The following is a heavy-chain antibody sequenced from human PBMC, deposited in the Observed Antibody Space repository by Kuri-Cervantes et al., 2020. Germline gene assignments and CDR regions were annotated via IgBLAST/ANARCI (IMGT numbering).Heavy chain of an antibody. Sequence: GESLKISCTASGLTVSNRYMSWVRQAPGKGPEWVSLIYSGDTTYYADSVKGRFTISRDNSKYTLYLRMNSLRAEDTAVYYCAKDQGYYDILTGYYPVHTPDYWGQGTLVTVSS. CDR2: IYSGDTT. V-gene: IGHV3-53*05. J-gene: IGHJ4*02. CDR3: AKDQGYYDILTGYYPVHTPDY. CDR1: GLTVSNRY. D-gene: IGHD3-9*01.